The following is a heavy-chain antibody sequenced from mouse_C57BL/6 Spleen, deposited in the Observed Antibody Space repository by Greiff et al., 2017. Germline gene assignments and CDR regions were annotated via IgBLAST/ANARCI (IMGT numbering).Heavy chain of an antibody. J-gene: IGHJ4*01. Sequence: VQLQQSGPELVKPGASVKLSCKASGYTFTSYDINWVKQRPGQGLEWIGWIYPRDGSPKYNEKFKGKATLTVDTSSSTAYMGLHSLTSEDSAVYFCARLHAMDYWGKGTSVTVSS. V-gene: IGHV1-85*01. CDR3: ARLHAMDY. CDR2: IYPRDGSP. CDR1: GYTFTSYD.